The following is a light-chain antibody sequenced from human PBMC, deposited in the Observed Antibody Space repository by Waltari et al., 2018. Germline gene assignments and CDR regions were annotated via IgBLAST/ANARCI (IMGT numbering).Light chain of an antibody. V-gene: IGLV7-46*01. J-gene: IGLJ2*01. CDR1: PGPLTTGQY. CDR2: DTN. CDR3: FVSYSGARA. Sequence: QAVVTQEPSLTVTLGGPVTLTCGARPGPLTTGQYPYWFQQKPGQAPKALIFDTNNKYSWTPARFSGSLLGGKAALTLSGAQPEDEADYYCFVSYSGARAFGGGTKLTVL.